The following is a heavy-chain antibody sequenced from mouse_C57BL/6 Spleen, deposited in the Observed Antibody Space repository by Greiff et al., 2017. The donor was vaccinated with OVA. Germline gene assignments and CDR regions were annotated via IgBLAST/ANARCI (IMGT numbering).Heavy chain of an antibody. CDR2: IHPNSGST. D-gene: IGHD1-1*01. Sequence: QVQLQQPGAELVKPGASVKLSCKASGYTFTSYWMHWVKRRPGQGLEWIGMIHPNSGSTNYNEKFQSKATLTADKSSSTAYMQLSSLTSEDSAVYDGARHVTTVVAFDYWGQGTTLTVSS. CDR1: GYTFTSYW. J-gene: IGHJ2*01. V-gene: IGHV1-64*01. CDR3: ARHVTTVVAFDY.